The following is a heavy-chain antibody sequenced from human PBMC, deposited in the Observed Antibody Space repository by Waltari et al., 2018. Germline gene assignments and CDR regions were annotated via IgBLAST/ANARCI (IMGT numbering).Heavy chain of an antibody. D-gene: IGHD5-12*01. CDR2: ISYNGAT. Sequence: QLQLQESGPGLVKPSEPLALTCSVFGGSITTNRHYWGWIRQPPGQGLEWIGTISYNGATYSSPSLRGRLTLSRDTTMNQLSLKLGSVTAADTAVYYCATYIGASVGTAAFDVWGQGTMVTVSS. V-gene: IGHV4-39*01. CDR3: ATYIGASVGTAAFDV. CDR1: GGSITTNRHY. J-gene: IGHJ3*01.